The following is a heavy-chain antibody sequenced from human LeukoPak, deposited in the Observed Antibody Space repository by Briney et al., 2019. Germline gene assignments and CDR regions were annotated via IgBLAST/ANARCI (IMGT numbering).Heavy chain of an antibody. V-gene: IGHV3-23*01. J-gene: IGHJ4*01. CDR1: GFTFSSYA. D-gene: IGHD3-3*02. Sequence: GGSLRPSCAASGFTFSSYAMDWVRQAPGKGLEWFSAISGRGGSPYYADSVKGLFTISRDNSKNTLYLQMNSLRVEDTAVYYCAKEEYRIFGVVVGDYWGHGTLVTVSS. CDR2: ISGRGGSP. CDR3: AKEEYRIFGVVVGDY.